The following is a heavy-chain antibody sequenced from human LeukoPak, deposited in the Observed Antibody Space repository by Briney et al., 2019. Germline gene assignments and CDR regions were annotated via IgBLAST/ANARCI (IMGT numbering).Heavy chain of an antibody. Sequence: SETLSLTCAVSGASITSYYWNWIRQSPGKGLEWIGYIHHTGKNWYNPPLQSRVTLSVDTSKSEFSLRLNSVTAADTAVYYCAKWHEKLLAFDSWGQGTLVTVSS. V-gene: IGHV4-59*01. J-gene: IGHJ4*02. CDR3: AKWHEKLLAFDS. D-gene: IGHD1-7*01. CDR1: GASITSYY. CDR2: IHHTGKN.